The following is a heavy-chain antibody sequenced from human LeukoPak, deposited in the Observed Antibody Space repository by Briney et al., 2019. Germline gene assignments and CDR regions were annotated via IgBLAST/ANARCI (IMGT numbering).Heavy chain of an antibody. D-gene: IGHD2-2*01. Sequence: GGSLRLSCAASEFTFSGYGMNWVRQAPGKGLEWVSSISNSNNYIYYADSVKGRFTISGDNSRNTLFLQMNSLRAEDTAVYYCAHGAMYQLDYWGQGTLVTVSS. CDR1: EFTFSGYG. CDR2: ISNSNNYI. V-gene: IGHV3-21*04. J-gene: IGHJ4*02. CDR3: AHGAMYQLDY.